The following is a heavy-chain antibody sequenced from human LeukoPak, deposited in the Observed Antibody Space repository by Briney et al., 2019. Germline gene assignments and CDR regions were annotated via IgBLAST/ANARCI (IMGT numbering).Heavy chain of an antibody. CDR2: IYTSGST. J-gene: IGHJ4*02. CDR1: GGSISSGSYY. Sequence: SQTLSLTCTVSGGSISSGSYYWSWIRQPAGKGLEWIGRIYTSGSTNYNPSLKSRVTISVDTSKNQFSLKLSSVTAADTAVYYCARSLPDYYDSSGHFDYWGQGTLVTVSS. D-gene: IGHD3-22*01. CDR3: ARSLPDYYDSSGHFDY. V-gene: IGHV4-61*02.